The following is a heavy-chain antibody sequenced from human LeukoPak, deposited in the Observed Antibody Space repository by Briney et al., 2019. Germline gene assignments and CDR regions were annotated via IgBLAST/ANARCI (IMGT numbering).Heavy chain of an antibody. CDR1: GYTFTDYY. CDR2: INPNSGAT. Sequence: GASVKVSCKASGYTFTDYYMHWVRQAPGQGLEWMGWINPNSGATNYAQRFQGRVSLTKNTATTTVYMELTRLKSDDTAIYFCAREGINVIDTNWFDPWGQGTLVTVSS. D-gene: IGHD6-13*01. CDR3: AREGINVIDTNWFDP. J-gene: IGHJ5*02. V-gene: IGHV1-2*02.